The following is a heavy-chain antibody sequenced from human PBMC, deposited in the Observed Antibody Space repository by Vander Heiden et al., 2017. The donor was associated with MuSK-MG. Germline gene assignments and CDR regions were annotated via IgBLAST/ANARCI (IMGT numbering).Heavy chain of an antibody. Sequence: QVQLVESGGGVVQPGRSLRLSCAASGFTFSSFGMHWVRQAPGKGLEWVAVISYDGSNKYYGDSVKGRFTISRDNSKNTLYLQMNSLRAEDTAVYYCAKDGRGYCSGGSCYSGNGDWGQGSLVTVSS. J-gene: IGHJ1*01. CDR3: AKDGRGYCSGGSCYSGNGD. D-gene: IGHD2-15*01. V-gene: IGHV3-30*18. CDR2: ISYDGSNK. CDR1: GFTFSSFG.